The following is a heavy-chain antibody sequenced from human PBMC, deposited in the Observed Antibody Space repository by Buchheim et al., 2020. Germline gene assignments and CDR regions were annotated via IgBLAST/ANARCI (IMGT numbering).Heavy chain of an antibody. CDR2: TYHSGST. CDR3: ARIPYYYYYGLDV. D-gene: IGHD2-21*01. CDR1: GGSISSNYW. J-gene: IGHJ6*02. Sequence: QVQLQESGPGLVKPSGTLSLTCDVSGGSISSNYWWSWVRQPPGMGLVWIGETYHSGSTNYNPSLKSRVTITVDKSKNQFSLKLTSVTAADTAVYYCARIPYYYYYGLDVWGQGTT. V-gene: IGHV4-4*02.